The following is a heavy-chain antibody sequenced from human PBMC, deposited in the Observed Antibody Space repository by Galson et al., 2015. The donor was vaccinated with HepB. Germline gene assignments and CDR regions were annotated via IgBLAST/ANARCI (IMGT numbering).Heavy chain of an antibody. Sequence: QSGAEVKKPGESLNIPCEGSGYTFTSYWIGWGLQMPGKGLEWMGGIYPGDSDTRYSPSFHGQVTISADKSISTAYLQWSSLKASDTASYYCARRQYCRGNSCHRYLDYWGQGTLVTVSS. CDR2: IYPGDSDT. CDR3: ARRQYCRGNSCHRYLDY. J-gene: IGHJ4*02. CDR1: GYTFTSYW. V-gene: IGHV5-51*01. D-gene: IGHD2-2*01.